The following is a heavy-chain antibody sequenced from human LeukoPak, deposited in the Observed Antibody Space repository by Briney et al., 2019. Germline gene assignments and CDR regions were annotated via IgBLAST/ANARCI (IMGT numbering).Heavy chain of an antibody. V-gene: IGHV4-4*02. CDR2: IYHSGST. Sequence: SETLSLTCAVSGGSISSNKWWSWVRQPPGKGLEWIGEIYHSGSTNYNPSLKSRVTISVDTSKNQFSLNLSSVTAADTAVYYCARVITSGSYFFDSWGQGTLVTVSS. J-gene: IGHJ4*02. CDR1: GGSISSNKW. CDR3: ARVITSGSYFFDS. D-gene: IGHD3-22*01.